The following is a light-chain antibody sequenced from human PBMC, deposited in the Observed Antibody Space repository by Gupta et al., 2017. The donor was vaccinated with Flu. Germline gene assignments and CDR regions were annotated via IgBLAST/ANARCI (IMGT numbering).Light chain of an antibody. V-gene: IGLV1-36*01. CDR1: SSNIGNNA. J-gene: IGLJ3*02. CDR2: CDD. CDR3: AAWYDSRNGRV. Sequence: SVLPPPPSVEATPKQRVTISCSGSSSNIGNNAVIWYHHLPGKSPKLLIYCDDLLRSGVSERFSGSKYETSAALAISGLQAEDEADYYCAAWYDSRNGRVFGGGTKLTVL.